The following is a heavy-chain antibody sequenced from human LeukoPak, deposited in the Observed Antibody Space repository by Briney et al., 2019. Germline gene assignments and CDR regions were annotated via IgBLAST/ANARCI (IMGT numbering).Heavy chain of an antibody. J-gene: IGHJ4*02. Sequence: GGSLRLSCAASGFTFSSYIMTWVRQAPGKGLVWVSRISNDGSTTHYADSVKGRFTISRDNAKNTLFLHMNSLRAEDTAVYYCNVRWGPNSDYWGQGTLVTVSS. CDR3: NVRWGPNSDY. V-gene: IGHV3-74*01. CDR2: ISNDGSTT. D-gene: IGHD7-27*01. CDR1: GFTFSSYI.